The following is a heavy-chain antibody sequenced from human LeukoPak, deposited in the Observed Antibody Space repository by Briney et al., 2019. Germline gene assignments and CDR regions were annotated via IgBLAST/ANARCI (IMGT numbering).Heavy chain of an antibody. D-gene: IGHD6-6*01. CDR2: ISYDGSNK. V-gene: IGHV3-30*18. CDR3: AKDGPGDEYSSSGIFDY. Sequence: GGSLRLSCAASGFTYSSYGMHWVRQAPGKELEWVAVISYDGSNKYYADSVKGRFTISRDNSKNTLYLQMNSLRAEDTAVYYCAKDGPGDEYSSSGIFDYWGQGTLVTVSS. J-gene: IGHJ4*02. CDR1: GFTYSSYG.